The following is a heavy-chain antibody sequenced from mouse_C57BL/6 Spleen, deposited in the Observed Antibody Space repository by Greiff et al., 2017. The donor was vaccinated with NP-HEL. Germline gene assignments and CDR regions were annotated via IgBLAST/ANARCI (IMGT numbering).Heavy chain of an antibody. V-gene: IGHV1-50*01. Sequence: VQLQQPGAELVKPGASVKLSCKASGYTFTSYWMQWVKQRPGQGLEWIGEIDPSDSYTNYNQKFKGKATLTVDTSSSTAYMQLSSLTSEDSAVYYCARSGAYYYGKRYAMDYWGQGTSVTVSS. CDR1: GYTFTSYW. J-gene: IGHJ4*01. CDR2: IDPSDSYT. D-gene: IGHD2-1*01. CDR3: ARSGAYYYGKRYAMDY.